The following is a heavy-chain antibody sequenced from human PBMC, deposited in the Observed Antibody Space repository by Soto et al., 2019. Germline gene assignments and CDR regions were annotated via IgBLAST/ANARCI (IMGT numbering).Heavy chain of an antibody. CDR1: GFTFSSYA. D-gene: IGHD3-22*01. Sequence: LSLTCAASGFTFSSYAMSWVRQAPGKGLEWVSAISGSGGSTYYADSVKGRFTISRDNSKNTLYLQMNSLRAEDTAVYYCAKPDYDSSGYYYDYWGQGTLVTVSS. CDR2: ISGSGGST. V-gene: IGHV3-23*01. CDR3: AKPDYDSSGYYYDY. J-gene: IGHJ4*02.